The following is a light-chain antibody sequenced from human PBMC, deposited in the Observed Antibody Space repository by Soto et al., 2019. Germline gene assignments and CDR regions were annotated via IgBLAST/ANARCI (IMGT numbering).Light chain of an antibody. CDR3: QQSYSTPQEYT. J-gene: IGKJ2*01. CDR1: QSISSY. Sequence: DIRMTQSPSSLSASVGDRVTITCRASQSISSYLNWYQQKPGKAPKLLIYAASSLQSGVPSRFSGSGSGTDFTLTISSLQPEDFATYYCQQSYSTPQEYTFGQGTKLEIK. CDR2: AAS. V-gene: IGKV1-39*01.